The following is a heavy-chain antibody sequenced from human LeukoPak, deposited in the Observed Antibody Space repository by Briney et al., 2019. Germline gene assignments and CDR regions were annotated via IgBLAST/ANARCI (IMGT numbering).Heavy chain of an antibody. CDR2: ISAYNGNT. J-gene: IGHJ4*02. V-gene: IGHV1-18*01. CDR1: GYTFTSYG. CDR3: ARDRDYDILDY. D-gene: IGHD3-9*01. Sequence: GASVKVSCKASGYTFTSYGISWVRQAPGQGLEWMGWISAYNGNTNYAQKFQGRVTITADESTSTAYMELSRLRSEDTAVYYCARDRDYDILDYWGQGTLVTVSS.